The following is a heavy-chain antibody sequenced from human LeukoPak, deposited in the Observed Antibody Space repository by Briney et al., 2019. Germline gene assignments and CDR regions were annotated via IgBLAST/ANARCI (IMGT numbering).Heavy chain of an antibody. CDR1: GGSISSSNW. J-gene: IGHJ4*02. CDR2: IYHSGST. Sequence: PSETLSLTCAVSGGSISSSNWWSWVRQPPGKGLEWIGEIYHSGSTNYNPSLKSRVTISVDTSKNQFSLKLSSVTAADTAVYYCARDGTPYDFWSGYLSYFDYWGQGTLVTVSS. V-gene: IGHV4-4*02. D-gene: IGHD3-3*01. CDR3: ARDGTPYDFWSGYLSYFDY.